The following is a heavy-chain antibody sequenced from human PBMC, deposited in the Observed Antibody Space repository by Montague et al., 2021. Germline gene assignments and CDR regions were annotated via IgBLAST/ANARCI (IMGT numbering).Heavy chain of an antibody. CDR2: IGDDGVET. CDR1: GFTFSSYW. Sequence: SLRLSCAASGFTFSSYWMSWVRQAPGKGLEWVANIGDDGVETYYVDSVKGRFTVSRDNAKSSLYLQMNSLRAEDTAVYYCGVSPRRGGMDVWGKGTTVTMSS. CDR3: GVSPRRGGMDV. J-gene: IGHJ6*03. V-gene: IGHV3-7*01.